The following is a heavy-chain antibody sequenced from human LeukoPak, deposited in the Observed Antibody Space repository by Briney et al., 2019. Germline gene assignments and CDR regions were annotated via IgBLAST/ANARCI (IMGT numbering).Heavy chain of an antibody. CDR2: ISSSGSTR. J-gene: IGHJ4*02. CDR1: GFTFSSYS. Sequence: PGGSLRLSCAASGFTFSSYSMNWVRQAPGKGLEWVSYISSSGSTRYYADSVKGRFTISRDNAKNSLYLQMNSLRAEDTAVYYCARDHFTKPIDYWGQGTLVTVSS. V-gene: IGHV3-48*04. CDR3: ARDHFTKPIDY. D-gene: IGHD2-8*01.